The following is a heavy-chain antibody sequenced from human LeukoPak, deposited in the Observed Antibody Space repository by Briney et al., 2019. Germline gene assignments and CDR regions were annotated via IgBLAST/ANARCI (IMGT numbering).Heavy chain of an antibody. CDR3: ARADPIMDIVVVPAALLGAFDI. D-gene: IGHD2-2*03. V-gene: IGHV4-4*07. J-gene: IGHJ3*02. CDR1: GSSISSYY. Sequence: PSETLSLTCTVSGSSISSYYWSWIRQPAGKGLEWIGRIYTSGSTNYNPSLKSRVTISVDTSKNQFSLKLSSVTAADTAVYYCARADPIMDIVVVPAALLGAFDIWGQGTMVTVSS. CDR2: IYTSGST.